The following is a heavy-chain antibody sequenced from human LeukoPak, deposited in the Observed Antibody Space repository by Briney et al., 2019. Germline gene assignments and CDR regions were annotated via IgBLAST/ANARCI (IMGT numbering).Heavy chain of an antibody. J-gene: IGHJ1*01. V-gene: IGHV4-34*01. D-gene: IGHD2-21*02. CDR3: ARSSLVTARGSLFQH. CDR2: INHSGST. CDR1: GGSFSGYY. Sequence: SETLSLTCAVDGGSFSGYYWSWIRQPPGKGLEWIGEINHSGSTNYNPSLKSRVTISVDTSKNQFSLKLSSVTAADTAVYYCARSSLVTARGSLFQHWGQGTLVTVSS.